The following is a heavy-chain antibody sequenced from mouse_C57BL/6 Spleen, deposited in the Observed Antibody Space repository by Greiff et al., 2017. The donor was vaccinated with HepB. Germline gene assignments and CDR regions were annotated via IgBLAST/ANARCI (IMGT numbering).Heavy chain of an antibody. D-gene: IGHD1-1*01. Sequence: VQLQQSGAELVKPGASVKISCKASGYAFSSYWMNWVKQRPGKGLEWIGQIYPGDGDTNYNGKFKGKATLTADKSSSTAYMQLSSLPSEDSAVYFCARFITTVGNAMDYWGQGTSVTVSS. V-gene: IGHV1-80*01. CDR3: ARFITTVGNAMDY. CDR2: IYPGDGDT. J-gene: IGHJ4*01. CDR1: GYAFSSYW.